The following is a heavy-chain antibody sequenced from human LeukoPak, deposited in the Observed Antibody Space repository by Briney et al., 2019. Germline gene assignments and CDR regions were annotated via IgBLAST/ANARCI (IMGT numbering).Heavy chain of an antibody. J-gene: IGHJ4*02. V-gene: IGHV1-24*01. Sequence: ASVKVSCKVSGYTLSELSLHWVRQAPGKGLEWMGGFDPEDDETIYAQKFQGRVSMTEDTSTDTAYMELGSLRSEDTAVYYCAITYVWGSYRPSDYWGQGTLVTVSS. CDR1: GYTLSELS. D-gene: IGHD3-16*02. CDR3: AITYVWGSYRPSDY. CDR2: FDPEDDET.